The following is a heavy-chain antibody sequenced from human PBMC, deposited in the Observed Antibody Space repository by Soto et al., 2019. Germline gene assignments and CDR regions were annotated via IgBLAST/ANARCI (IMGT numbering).Heavy chain of an antibody. V-gene: IGHV1-69*01. D-gene: IGHD6-13*01. CDR1: GGTLHNHA. J-gene: IGHJ4*02. Sequence: QVQLVQSGAEVKMPGSSVKVSCKASGGTLHNHAVTWVRQAPGQGLEWMGGIISIFGPAKYAQNFQGRVTITADESTNTAYMELTSLRSEDTAVYYCGRGGSWTRFDNWGQGTLVTVSS. CDR2: IISIFGPA. CDR3: GRGGSWTRFDN.